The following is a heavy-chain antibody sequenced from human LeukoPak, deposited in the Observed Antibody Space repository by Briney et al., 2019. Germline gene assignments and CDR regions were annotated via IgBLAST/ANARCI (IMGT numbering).Heavy chain of an antibody. CDR2: ISADSDNT. CDR1: GYTFTSYG. V-gene: IGHV1-18*01. D-gene: IGHD4-17*01. J-gene: IGHJ4*02. CDR3: ARQVSGDYYFDS. Sequence: ASVKVSCKASGYTFTSYGISWVRQAPGQGLEWMGWISADSDNTNSAQKLQGRVTMTTDTSTNTAYMELRSLRSDDTAVYYCARQVSGDYYFDSWGQGTLVTVSS.